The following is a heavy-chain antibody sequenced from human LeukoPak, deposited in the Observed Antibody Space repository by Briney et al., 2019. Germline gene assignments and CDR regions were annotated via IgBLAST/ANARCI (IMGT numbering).Heavy chain of an antibody. V-gene: IGHV3-9*03. D-gene: IGHD3-3*01. J-gene: IGHJ4*02. CDR1: GFTFDDYA. CDR3: AKGPSYDFATFDY. CDR2: ISWNSGSI. Sequence: GGSLRLSCAASGFTFDDYAMHWVRQAPGKGLEWVSGISWNSGSIGYADSVKGRFTISRDNAKNSLYLQMNSLRAEDMALYYCAKGPSYDFATFDYWGQGTLVAVSS.